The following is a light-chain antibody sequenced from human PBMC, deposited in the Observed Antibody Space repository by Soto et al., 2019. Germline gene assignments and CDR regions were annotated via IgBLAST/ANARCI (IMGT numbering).Light chain of an antibody. Sequence: DIQMTQSPPTLSSFVGDRVTITCRASQSIGVWLAWYQQKPGKAPKLLIYDDSNLQTGVPSRFSGSGSGTEFTLTISSLKPDDFATYYCQQYDVDSGTFGQGTKVDIK. V-gene: IGKV1-5*01. J-gene: IGKJ1*01. CDR2: DDS. CDR3: QQYDVDSGT. CDR1: QSIGVW.